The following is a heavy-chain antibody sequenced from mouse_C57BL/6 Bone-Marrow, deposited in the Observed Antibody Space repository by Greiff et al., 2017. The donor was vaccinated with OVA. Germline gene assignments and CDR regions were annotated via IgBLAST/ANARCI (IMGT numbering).Heavy chain of an antibody. CDR1: GYTFTSYW. CDR2: IHPNSGST. CDR3: ARGWLLQNYAMDY. J-gene: IGHJ4*01. Sequence: QVQLQQPGAELVKPGASVKLSCKASGYTFTSYWMHWVKQRPGQGLEWIGMIHPNSGSTNYNEKFKSKATLTVDKSSSTAYMQLSSLTSEDSAVYYCARGWLLQNYAMDYWGQGTSVTVSS. D-gene: IGHD2-3*01. V-gene: IGHV1-64*01.